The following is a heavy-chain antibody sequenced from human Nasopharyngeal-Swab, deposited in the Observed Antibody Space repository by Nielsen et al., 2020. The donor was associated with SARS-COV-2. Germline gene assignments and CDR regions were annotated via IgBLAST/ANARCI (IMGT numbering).Heavy chain of an antibody. Sequence: WVRQAPGQGLEWMGRINPNSGGTNYAQKFQGRVTMTRDTSISTAYMELSRLRSDDTAVYYCARDHGELAVAWSYGMDVWGQGTTVTVSS. J-gene: IGHJ6*02. D-gene: IGHD6-19*01. CDR3: ARDHGELAVAWSYGMDV. CDR2: INPNSGGT. V-gene: IGHV1-2*06.